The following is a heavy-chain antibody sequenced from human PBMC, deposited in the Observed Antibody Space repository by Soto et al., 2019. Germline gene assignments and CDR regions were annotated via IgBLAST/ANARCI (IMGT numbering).Heavy chain of an antibody. CDR3: ASYGDYAEYFQH. J-gene: IGHJ1*01. D-gene: IGHD4-17*01. CDR1: GGSFSGYY. CDR2: INHSGST. V-gene: IGHV4-34*01. Sequence: PSETLALTCAVYGGSFSGYYWSWIRQPPGKGLEWIGEINHSGSTNYNPSLKSRVTISVDTSKNQFSLKLSSVTAADTAVYYCASYGDYAEYFQHWGQGTLVTVSS.